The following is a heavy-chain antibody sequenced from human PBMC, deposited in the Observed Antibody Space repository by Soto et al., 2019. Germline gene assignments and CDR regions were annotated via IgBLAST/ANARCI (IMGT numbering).Heavy chain of an antibody. V-gene: IGHV3-15*01. J-gene: IGHJ4*02. CDR3: FTDVNYYDSSGYHYQDY. D-gene: IGHD3-22*01. CDR1: GFTFRNAW. Sequence: EVQLVESGGGLIKPGGSLRLSCAASGFTFRNAWMSWVRQAPGKGLEWVGRIKSKTDGGTTDYTAPVKARFTISRDDSKNTLYLQMNSLKTEGTAVYYCFTDVNYYDSSGYHYQDYWGQGTLVTVSS. CDR2: IKSKTDGGTT.